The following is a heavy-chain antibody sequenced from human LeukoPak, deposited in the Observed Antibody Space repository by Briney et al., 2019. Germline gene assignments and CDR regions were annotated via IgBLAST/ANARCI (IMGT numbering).Heavy chain of an antibody. J-gene: IGHJ3*02. D-gene: IGHD3-10*01. CDR2: ISWNSATI. Sequence: GGSLRLSCAASGFTFDDYAMHWVRQAPGKGLEWVSSISWNSATIGYADSVKGRFTISRDSAKNSLYLQMNVLSAEDTAFYYCAKDREVWGFGEDAFDIWGQGTMVTVSS. CDR1: GFTFDDYA. CDR3: AKDREVWGFGEDAFDI. V-gene: IGHV3-9*01.